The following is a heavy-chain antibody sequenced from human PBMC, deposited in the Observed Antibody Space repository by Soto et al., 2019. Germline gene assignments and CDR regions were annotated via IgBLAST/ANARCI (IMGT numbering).Heavy chain of an antibody. V-gene: IGHV3-23*01. CDR3: AKGRAARQGYFDY. CDR1: GFTFSSYA. Sequence: PGGSLRLSCAASGFTFSSYAMSWVRQAPGKGLEWVSAISGSGGSTYYADSVKGRFTISRDNSKNTLCLQMNSLRAEDTAVYYCAKGRAARQGYFDYWGQGTLVTVSS. CDR2: ISGSGGST. J-gene: IGHJ4*02. D-gene: IGHD6-6*01.